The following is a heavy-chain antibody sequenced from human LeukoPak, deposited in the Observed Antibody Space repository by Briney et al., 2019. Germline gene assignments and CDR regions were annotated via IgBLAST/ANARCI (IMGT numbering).Heavy chain of an antibody. V-gene: IGHV3-74*01. CDR1: GFTFGTYW. Sequence: GGSLRLSCAASGFTFGTYWMHWVRQAPGKGLVRVSRINNDGSTTTYADSVKGRFTISRDNAKNTLYLQMNSLRAEDTAVYYCATIATPQDYWGQGTLVTVSS. J-gene: IGHJ4*02. CDR2: INNDGSTT. CDR3: ATIATPQDY. D-gene: IGHD2-21*01.